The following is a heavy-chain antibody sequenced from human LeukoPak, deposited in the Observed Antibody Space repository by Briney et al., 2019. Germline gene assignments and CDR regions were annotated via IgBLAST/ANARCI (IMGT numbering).Heavy chain of an antibody. V-gene: IGHV3-9*01. CDR2: ISWNSGSI. CDR3: AKGGETNPYYYYYYMDV. J-gene: IGHJ6*03. D-gene: IGHD3-10*01. CDR1: GFTFDDYA. Sequence: GGSLRLSCAASGFTFDDYAMHWVRQAPGKGLEWVSGISWNSGSIGYADSVKGRFTISRDNAKNSLYLQMNSLRAEDTALYYCAKGGETNPYYYYYYMDVWGXGTTVTIS.